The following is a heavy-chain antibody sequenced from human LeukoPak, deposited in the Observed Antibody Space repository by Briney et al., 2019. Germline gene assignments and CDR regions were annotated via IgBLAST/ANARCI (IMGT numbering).Heavy chain of an antibody. J-gene: IGHJ4*02. V-gene: IGHV1-24*01. CDR3: ATPLTRIVGATVSDY. Sequence: ASVKVSCKVSGYTLTELSMHWVRQAPGKGLEWMGGFDPEDGETIYAQKFQGRVTMTEDTSTDTAYMELSSLRSEDTAVYYCATPLTRIVGATVSDYWGQGTLVTVSS. D-gene: IGHD1-26*01. CDR1: GYTLTELS. CDR2: FDPEDGET.